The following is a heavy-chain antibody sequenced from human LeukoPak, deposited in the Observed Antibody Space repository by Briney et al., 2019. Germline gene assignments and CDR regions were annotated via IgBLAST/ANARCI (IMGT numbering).Heavy chain of an antibody. D-gene: IGHD3-22*01. CDR3: ARAGYFDSSARYYYMDV. Sequence: GGSLRLSCEASGFNFDNYNMNWVRQVPGKGLEWVSGINWNGGRTDYANSVRGRFTISRDNAKDSLYLQLNTLRAEDTALYFCARAGYFDSSARYYYMDVWGKGTAVIVSS. V-gene: IGHV3-20*04. CDR2: INWNGGRT. J-gene: IGHJ6*03. CDR1: GFNFDNYN.